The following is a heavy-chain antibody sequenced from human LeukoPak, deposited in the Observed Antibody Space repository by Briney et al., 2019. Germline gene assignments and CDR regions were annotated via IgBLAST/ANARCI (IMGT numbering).Heavy chain of an antibody. V-gene: IGHV1-69*05. Sequence: GASVKVSCKASGGTFSSYAISWVRQAPGQGLEWMGGITPIFDTANYAQKFQDRVSITTDESTNTAYMELSSLRSEDTAMYYCATGPPAVPIAYFDNWGQGTLVTVSS. J-gene: IGHJ4*02. CDR3: ATGPPAVPIAYFDN. CDR2: ITPIFDTA. CDR1: GGTFSSYA. D-gene: IGHD2/OR15-2a*01.